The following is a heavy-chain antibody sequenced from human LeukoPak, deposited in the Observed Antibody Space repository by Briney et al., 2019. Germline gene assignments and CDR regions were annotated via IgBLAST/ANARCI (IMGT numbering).Heavy chain of an antibody. Sequence: ATVKVSCKASGYTFTSYAMHWVRQAPGQRLEWMGWINAGNGNTKYSQEFQGRVTITRDTSASTAYMELSSLRSEDMAVYYCARVSLTAREYCSGGSCYYPYFDYWGQGTLVTVSS. J-gene: IGHJ4*02. CDR1: GYTFTSYA. D-gene: IGHD2-15*01. CDR2: INAGNGNT. CDR3: ARVSLTAREYCSGGSCYYPYFDY. V-gene: IGHV1-3*03.